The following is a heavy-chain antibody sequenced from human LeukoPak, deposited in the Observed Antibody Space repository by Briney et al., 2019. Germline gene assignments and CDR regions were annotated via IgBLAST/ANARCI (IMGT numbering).Heavy chain of an antibody. D-gene: IGHD3-22*01. CDR2: IYTSGTT. J-gene: IGHJ4*02. V-gene: IGHV4-61*02. Sequence: SETLSLTCTVSGASVSSGRHYWTWLRQPAGKGLEWIGRIYTSGTTKYDPSLESRVAISMDTSKNQFSLKLTSVTAADTAVYYCARLSGYYDSSPEVWGQGTLVAVSS. CDR3: ARLSGYYDSSPEV. CDR1: GASVSSGRHY.